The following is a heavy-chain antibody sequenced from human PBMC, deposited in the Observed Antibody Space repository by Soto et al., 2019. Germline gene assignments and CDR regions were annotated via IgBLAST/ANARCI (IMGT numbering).Heavy chain of an antibody. D-gene: IGHD6-19*01. Sequence: GGSLRLACAASGFTFSSYGMHWVRQAPGKGLELVAVISYDGSNKYYADSVKGRFTISRDNSKNTLYLQMNSLRAEDTAVYYCAKDRDSSGWHGGHDYWGQGTLVTVSS. J-gene: IGHJ4*02. CDR1: GFTFSSYG. CDR2: ISYDGSNK. CDR3: AKDRDSSGWHGGHDY. V-gene: IGHV3-30*18.